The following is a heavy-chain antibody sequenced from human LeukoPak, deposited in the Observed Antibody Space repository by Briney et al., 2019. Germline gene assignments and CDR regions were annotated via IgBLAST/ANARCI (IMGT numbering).Heavy chain of an antibody. CDR1: GFTFSSYA. CDR2: VGRSGADT. Sequence: PGGSLRLSCVASGFTFSSYAVSWFRQAPGMGLEWVSTVGRSGADTYYADSVRCRFTISKDSSKNTLQMNSLSAEDTAIYYCVKHSGGVYGNSDSWGQGILVTVSS. J-gene: IGHJ4*02. CDR3: VKHSGGVYGNSDS. D-gene: IGHD1-1*01. V-gene: IGHV3-23*01.